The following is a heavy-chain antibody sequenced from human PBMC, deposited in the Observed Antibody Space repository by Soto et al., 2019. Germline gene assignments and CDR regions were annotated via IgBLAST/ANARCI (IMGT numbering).Heavy chain of an antibody. Sequence: SETLSLTCTVSDGSISPYYCNWIRQPAGKGLEWIGRIDASGSTDYDPSLKSRVTMSVDTSKNQFSLRLSSVTAADTAVYYCARGGHDFWSGPFDYWGQGAQVTVSS. V-gene: IGHV4-4*07. CDR2: IDASGST. CDR3: ARGGHDFWSGPFDY. J-gene: IGHJ4*02. CDR1: DGSISPYY. D-gene: IGHD3-3*01.